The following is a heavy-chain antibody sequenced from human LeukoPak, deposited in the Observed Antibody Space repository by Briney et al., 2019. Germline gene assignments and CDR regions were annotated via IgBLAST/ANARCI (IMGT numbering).Heavy chain of an antibody. CDR3: ARVRWFGSPGGAFDI. D-gene: IGHD3-10*01. CDR2: IYYSGST. CDR1: GGSISSSSYY. J-gene: IGHJ3*02. V-gene: IGHV4-39*07. Sequence: SETLSLTCTVFGGSISSSSYYWGWIRQPPGRGLEWIGSIYYSGSTYYNPSLKSRVTISADTSKNQFSLKLSSVTAADTAVYYCARVRWFGSPGGAFDIWGQGTMVTVSS.